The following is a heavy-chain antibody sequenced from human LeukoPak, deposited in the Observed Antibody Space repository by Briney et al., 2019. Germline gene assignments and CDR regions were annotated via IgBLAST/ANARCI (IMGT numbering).Heavy chain of an antibody. CDR3: ARGYCRSTSCLSPFDY. CDR1: GGTFSSYA. Sequence: SVKVSCKASGGTFSSYAISWVRQAPGQGLEWMGRIIPIFGTANYAQKFQGRVTITTDESTSTAYMELSSLRSEDTAVYYCARGYCRSTSCLSPFDYWGQGTLVTVSS. CDR2: IIPIFGTA. J-gene: IGHJ4*02. V-gene: IGHV1-69*05. D-gene: IGHD2-2*01.